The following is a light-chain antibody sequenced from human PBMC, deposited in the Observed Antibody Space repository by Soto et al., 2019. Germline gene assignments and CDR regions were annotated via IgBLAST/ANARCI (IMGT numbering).Light chain of an antibody. J-gene: IGLJ2*01. Sequence: QSALTQPASVSGSPGQSVTISCTGISRDVGAYNFVSWYQQHQGRAPKLIMFDITDRPSGVSSRFSGSRSGSTASLTISGLQPEDEADYYCSSYTTINNLWFFGGGTKLTVL. CDR1: SRDVGAYNF. V-gene: IGLV2-14*03. CDR2: DIT. CDR3: SSYTTINNLWF.